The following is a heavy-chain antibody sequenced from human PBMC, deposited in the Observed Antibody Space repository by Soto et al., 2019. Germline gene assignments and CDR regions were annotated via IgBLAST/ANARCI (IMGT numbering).Heavy chain of an antibody. D-gene: IGHD1-7*01. V-gene: IGHV3-48*02. J-gene: IGHJ4*02. CDR2: ISSSSSTI. Sequence: VLQAPGKGLEWVSYISSSSSTIYYADSVKGRFTISRDNAKNSLSLEMNSLRDEDTAVYYCARDETSGTSGYFYYWGQRTLATVPS. CDR3: ARDETSGTSGYFYY.